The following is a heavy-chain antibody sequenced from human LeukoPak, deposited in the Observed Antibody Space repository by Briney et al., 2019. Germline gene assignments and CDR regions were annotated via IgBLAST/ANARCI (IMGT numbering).Heavy chain of an antibody. J-gene: IGHJ6*03. CDR1: GFTFSDYY. CDR3: ARDYSYYYMDV. Sequence: GGSLRLSCAASGFTFSDYYMSWIRQAPGKGLEWVSYISSSGSTIYYADSVKGRFTISRDNSKNTLYLQMSSLRVEDTAVYYCARDYSYYYMDVWGKGTTVTVSS. D-gene: IGHD2-21*01. V-gene: IGHV3-11*04. CDR2: ISSSGSTI.